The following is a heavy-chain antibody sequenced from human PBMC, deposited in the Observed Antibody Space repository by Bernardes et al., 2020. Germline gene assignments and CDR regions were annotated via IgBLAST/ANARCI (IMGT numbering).Heavy chain of an antibody. D-gene: IGHD3-10*01. J-gene: IGHJ4*02. V-gene: IGHV4-59*01. CDR2: IYYSGST. CDR3: ARQWFEYYFDY. Sequence: SETLSLTCTVSGGSISSYYWSWIRQPPGKGLEWIGYIYYSGSTNYNPSLKSRVTISVDTSKNQFSLKLSSVTAADTAVYYCARQWFEYYFDYWGQGTLVTVSS. CDR1: GGSISSYY.